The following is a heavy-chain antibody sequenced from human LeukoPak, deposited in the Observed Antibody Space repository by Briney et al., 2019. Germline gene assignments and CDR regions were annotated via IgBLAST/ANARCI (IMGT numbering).Heavy chain of an antibody. CDR1: GFTFSSYA. Sequence: GGSLRLSCAASGFTFSSYAMSWVRQAPGKGLEWVSAISGSGGSTYYADSVKGRFTISRDNSKNTLYLQMNSLRAEDTAVYYCAKGEGGITMIVVVANYWGQGTLVTVSS. D-gene: IGHD3-22*01. V-gene: IGHV3-23*01. CDR2: ISGSGGST. J-gene: IGHJ4*02. CDR3: AKGEGGITMIVVVANY.